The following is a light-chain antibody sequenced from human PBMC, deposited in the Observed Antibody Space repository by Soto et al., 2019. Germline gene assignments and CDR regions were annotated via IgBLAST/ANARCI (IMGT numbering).Light chain of an antibody. CDR2: DAS. J-gene: IGKJ5*01. V-gene: IGKV3-11*01. CDR3: QQRSNWPHT. CDR1: QSVSSY. Sequence: EIVLTQSPATMALSPGYRATLACRASQSVSSYLAWYPPKPGQAPRLLIYDASNRAPGIPARFSGSGSGTDGTLTIRSLEPEEVAVYYGQQRSNWPHTFGQGTRLEI.